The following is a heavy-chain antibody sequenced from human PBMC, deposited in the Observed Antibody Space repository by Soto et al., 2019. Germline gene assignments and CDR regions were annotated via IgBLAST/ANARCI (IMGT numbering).Heavy chain of an antibody. J-gene: IGHJ6*02. CDR2: IIPILGIA. V-gene: IGHV1-69*04. D-gene: IGHD3-10*01. CDR1: GYTFSTYA. Sequence: SVKVSCKASGYTFSTYAMHWVRQAPGQGLEWMGRIIPILGIANYAQKFQGRVTITADKSTSTAYMELSSLRSEDTTVYYCAIRVMVRGVIPYYYYGMDVWGQGTTVTVSS. CDR3: AIRVMVRGVIPYYYYGMDV.